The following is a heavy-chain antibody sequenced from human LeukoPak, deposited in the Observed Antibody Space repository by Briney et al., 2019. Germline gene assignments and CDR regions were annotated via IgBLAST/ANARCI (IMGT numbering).Heavy chain of an antibody. CDR3: VRDSYSRDLDY. Sequence: PGGSLRLSCAASAFTFSSYWMSLVRQAPGKGLEWVANIKEDGSEQYYVDSLKGRSTISRDNAKNSLYLQMNSLRAEDTAVYYCVRDSYSRDLDYWGPGTLVTVSS. J-gene: IGHJ4*02. CDR2: IKEDGSEQ. CDR1: AFTFSSYW. V-gene: IGHV3-7*01. D-gene: IGHD3-22*01.